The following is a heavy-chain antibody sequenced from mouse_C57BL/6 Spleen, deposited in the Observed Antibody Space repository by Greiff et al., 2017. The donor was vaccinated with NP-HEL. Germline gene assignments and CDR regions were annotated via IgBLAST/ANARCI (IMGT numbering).Heavy chain of an antibody. J-gene: IGHJ2*01. D-gene: IGHD1-1*01. CDR3: ARSNYYGSSYALIDY. CDR2: IYPGSGST. V-gene: IGHV1-55*01. CDR1: GYTFTSYW. Sequence: VQLQQSGAELVKPGASVKMSCKASGYTFTSYWITWVKQRPGQGLEWIGDIYPGSGSTNYNEKFKSKATLTVDTSSSTAYMQLSSLTSEDSAVYYCARSNYYGSSYALIDYWGQGTTLTVSS.